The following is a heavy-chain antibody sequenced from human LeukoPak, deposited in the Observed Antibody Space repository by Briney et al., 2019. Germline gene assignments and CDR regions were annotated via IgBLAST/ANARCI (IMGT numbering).Heavy chain of an antibody. D-gene: IGHD3-10*01. J-gene: IGHJ5*02. Sequence: GGSLRLSCAASGFTFSTYGIHWVRQAPGKGLEWVAVISYDGTNKYYGDSVRGRFTISREDSKNTLYLQMNSLRAEDTAVYYCAKDAGVPSGSGQLYNWPDPWGQGTLVTVSS. CDR1: GFTFSTYG. CDR3: AKDAGVPSGSGQLYNWPDP. CDR2: ISYDGTNK. V-gene: IGHV3-30*18.